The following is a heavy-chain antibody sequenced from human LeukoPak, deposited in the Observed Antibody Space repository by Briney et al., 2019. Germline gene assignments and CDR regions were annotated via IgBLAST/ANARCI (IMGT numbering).Heavy chain of an antibody. J-gene: IGHJ4*02. D-gene: IGHD3-10*01. V-gene: IGHV3-23*01. Sequence: PGGSLRLSCGASGFTFSSYAMNWVRQAPGKGLEWVAAISASGRSTYYADSVKGRFTISRDNSKNTLYLQMNSLRAEDTAVYYCAKIMGSRHCWGQGTLVTVSS. CDR3: AKIMGSRHC. CDR2: ISASGRST. CDR1: GFTFSSYA.